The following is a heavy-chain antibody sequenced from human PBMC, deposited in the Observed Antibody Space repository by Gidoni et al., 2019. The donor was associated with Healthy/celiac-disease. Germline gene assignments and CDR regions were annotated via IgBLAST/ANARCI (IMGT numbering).Heavy chain of an antibody. Sequence: EVQLVESGGGLVQPGGSLRLSCAASGFTFSSYEMNWVRQAPGKGLEWVSYISSSGSTIYYADSVKGRFTISRDNAKNSLYLQMNSLRAEDTAVYYCAREDYGDYYYYYGMDVWGQGTTVTVSS. CDR3: AREDYGDYYYYYGMDV. J-gene: IGHJ6*02. CDR1: GFTFSSYE. CDR2: ISSSGSTI. V-gene: IGHV3-48*03. D-gene: IGHD4-17*01.